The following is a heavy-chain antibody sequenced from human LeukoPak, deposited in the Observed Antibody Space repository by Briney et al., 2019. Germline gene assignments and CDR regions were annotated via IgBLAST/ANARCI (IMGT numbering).Heavy chain of an antibody. J-gene: IGHJ4*02. CDR2: TYYGYKLYN. Sequence: QTLSLTCAISGDSVSSNSAAWNWITQSPSRGLEWVGRTYYGYKLYNDYALSVKSRISINPETSKKQCSLQLNSVTPENTAVYYCARTYSSGWDFESWGQGTLVTVSS. CDR3: ARTYSSGWDFES. V-gene: IGHV6-1*01. D-gene: IGHD6-19*01. CDR1: GDSVSSNSAA.